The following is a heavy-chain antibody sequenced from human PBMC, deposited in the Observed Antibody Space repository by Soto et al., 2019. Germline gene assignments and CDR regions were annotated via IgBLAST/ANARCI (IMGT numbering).Heavy chain of an antibody. V-gene: IGHV4-59*01. CDR2: IYYSGST. CDR1: GGSISSYY. CDR3: ARAVYDYIWGSYRPNWFDP. Sequence: SETLSLTCTVSGGSISSYYWSWIRQPPGKGLEWIGYIYYSGSTNYNPSLKSRVTISVDTSKNQFSLKLSSVTAADTAVYYCARAVYDYIWGSYRPNWFDPWGQGTLVTVSS. D-gene: IGHD3-16*02. J-gene: IGHJ5*02.